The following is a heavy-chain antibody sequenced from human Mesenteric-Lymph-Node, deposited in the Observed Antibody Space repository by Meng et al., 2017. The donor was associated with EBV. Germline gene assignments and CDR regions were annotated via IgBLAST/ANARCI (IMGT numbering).Heavy chain of an antibody. D-gene: IGHD3-3*01. Sequence: LELGGALEQPGGSLRLSCVASGFTFSSHALSWVRQTPGKGLEWVSAISGSGGSTYYADSVKGRFTISRDSSRNTLYLQMDSLRVEDTAVYYCARARSEITIFAYWGQGTLVTVSS. CDR3: ARARSEITIFAY. CDR1: GFTFSSHA. V-gene: IGHV3-23*01. J-gene: IGHJ4*02. CDR2: ISGSGGST.